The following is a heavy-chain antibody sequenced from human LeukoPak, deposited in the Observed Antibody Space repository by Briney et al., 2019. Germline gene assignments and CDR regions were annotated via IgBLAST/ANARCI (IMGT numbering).Heavy chain of an antibody. CDR2: ISFDRSNK. J-gene: IGHJ4*02. CDR1: GFTFSTYG. D-gene: IGHD6-13*01. Sequence: GGSLRLSRAASGFTFSTYGMHWVRQAPGKGLEWVAVISFDRSNKFYADSVKGRFTISRDNSKNTLYLQMNSLRPEDTALYYCAKGGGTGYSSSWYSNWGQGTLVTVSS. CDR3: AKGGGTGYSSSWYSN. V-gene: IGHV3-30*18.